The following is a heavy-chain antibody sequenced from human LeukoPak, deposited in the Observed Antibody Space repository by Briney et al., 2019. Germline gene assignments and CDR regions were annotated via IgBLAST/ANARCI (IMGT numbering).Heavy chain of an antibody. CDR2: IYHSGST. V-gene: IGHV4-39*01. Sequence: SETLSLTCTVSGASISNTGYYWGWIRQPPGKGLEWIGNIYHSGSTYYSPSLKSRVTLSVDTSKDQFSLKLSSVTAADTAVYYCAGLLNGGASHWFDPWGQGTLVTVSS. D-gene: IGHD7-27*01. J-gene: IGHJ5*02. CDR1: GASISNTGYY. CDR3: AGLLNGGASHWFDP.